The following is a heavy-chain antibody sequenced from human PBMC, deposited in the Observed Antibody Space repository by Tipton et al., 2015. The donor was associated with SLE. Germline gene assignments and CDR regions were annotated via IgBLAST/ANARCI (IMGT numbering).Heavy chain of an antibody. CDR2: ISAYNGDT. J-gene: IGHJ3*02. Sequence: QSGAEVKKPGASVKVSCKASGYTFTRYGITWVRQAPGQGLEWMGWISAYNGDTNYAQKLQGRVTMTTDTSTDTAYMELRSLRSDSTAVFFGGGPGALPVGPSSDMGGQGTLFPAS. D-gene: IGHD3-10*01. V-gene: IGHV1-18*01. CDR3: GGPGALPVGPSSDM. CDR1: GYTFTRYG.